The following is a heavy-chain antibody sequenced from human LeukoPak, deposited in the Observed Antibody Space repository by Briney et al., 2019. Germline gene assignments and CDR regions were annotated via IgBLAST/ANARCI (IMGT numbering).Heavy chain of an antibody. CDR2: INHSGST. V-gene: IGHV4-34*01. J-gene: IGHJ4*02. D-gene: IGHD3-16*02. CDR3: ARAEGRGYVYVWGSYHY. Sequence: SETLSLTCAVYGGSFSGYYWSWIRQPPGKGLEWIGEINHSGSTNYNPSLKSRVTISVDTSKNQFSLKLSSVTAADTAVYYCARAEGRGYVYVWGSYHYWGQGTLVTVSS. CDR1: GGSFSGYY.